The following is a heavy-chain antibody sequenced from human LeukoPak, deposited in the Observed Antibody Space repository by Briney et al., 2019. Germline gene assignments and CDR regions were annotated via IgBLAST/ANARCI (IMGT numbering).Heavy chain of an antibody. D-gene: IGHD3-9*01. V-gene: IGHV3-48*03. J-gene: IGHJ4*02. CDR3: ARSTGTWLDY. Sequence: PGGSLRLSCAASGFTFSSYEMNWVRQAPGKGLEWVSYISSSSSTIYYADSVKGRFTISRDNAKNSLYLQMNSLRAEDTAVYYCARSTGTWLDYWGQGTLVTVSS. CDR1: GFTFSSYE. CDR2: ISSSSSTI.